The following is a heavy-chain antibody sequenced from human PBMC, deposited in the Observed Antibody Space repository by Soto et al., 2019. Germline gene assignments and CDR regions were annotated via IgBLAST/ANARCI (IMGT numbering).Heavy chain of an antibody. CDR2: IYYSGST. J-gene: IGHJ4*02. CDR1: RGSISRGTNY. Sequence: PSETLSLTCTVSRGSISRGTNYWAWIRQPPGKGLEWIANIYYSGSTFYNPSLKSRVTISLDTSKNQFSLKVRSVTAADTAVYYCARHEAGWYFDSWGQGTLVTVSS. CDR3: ARHEAGWYFDS. D-gene: IGHD6-25*01. V-gene: IGHV4-39*01.